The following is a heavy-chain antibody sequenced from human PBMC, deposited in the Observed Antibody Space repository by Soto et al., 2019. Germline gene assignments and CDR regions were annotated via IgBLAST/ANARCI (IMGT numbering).Heavy chain of an antibody. V-gene: IGHV3-33*01. J-gene: IGHJ3*02. CDR2: IWYDGSNK. CDR3: ARDRGRITMIVVEGDDAFDI. CDR1: GFTFSSYG. Sequence: QVQLVESGGGVVQPGRSLRLSCAASGFTFSSYGMHWVRQAPGKGLEWVAVIWYDGSNKYYADSVKGRFTISRDNSKNTLYLQMNSLRAEDTAVYYCARDRGRITMIVVEGDDAFDIWGQGTMVTVSS. D-gene: IGHD3-22*01.